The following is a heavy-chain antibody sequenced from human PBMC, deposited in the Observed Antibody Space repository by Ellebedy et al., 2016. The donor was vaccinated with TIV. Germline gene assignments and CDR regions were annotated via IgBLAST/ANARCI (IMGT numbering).Heavy chain of an antibody. D-gene: IGHD6-19*01. CDR1: GFTFNDYA. CDR2: ISWNSGSI. J-gene: IGHJ6*03. Sequence: SLKISXAASGFTFNDYAMHWVRQAPGKGLEWVSGISWNSGSIGYADSVRGRFTISRDNAKNSVYLQMNNLRAADTAFYYCAKDSLSGWISHMDVWGKGTTVTVSS. V-gene: IGHV3-9*01. CDR3: AKDSLSGWISHMDV.